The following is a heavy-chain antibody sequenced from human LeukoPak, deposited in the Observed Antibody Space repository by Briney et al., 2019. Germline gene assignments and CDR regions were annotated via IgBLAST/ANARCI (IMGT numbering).Heavy chain of an antibody. V-gene: IGHV3-7*05. CDR3: ARLILVGTANAFDI. J-gene: IGHJ3*02. Sequence: GGSLRLSCADSGFTFGSNWMSWVRQAPGKGLEWVAHIKQDGSEKYYVDSVKDRFTISRDNARNSLYLQMNSLGVEDTAVYYCARLILVGTANAFDIWGQGTMVTVSS. CDR1: GFTFGSNW. D-gene: IGHD2-21*02. CDR2: IKQDGSEK.